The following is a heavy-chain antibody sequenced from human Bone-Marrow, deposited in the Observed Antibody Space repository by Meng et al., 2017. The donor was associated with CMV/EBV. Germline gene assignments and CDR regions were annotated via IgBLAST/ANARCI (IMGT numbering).Heavy chain of an antibody. V-gene: IGHV4-34*01. CDR3: ARDEEGILGH. CDR2: LKHSGDT. Sequence: QVPLQQRGAGLWKPSASLSLTCAVVGGSFSGYYWSWIRQPPGKGWEWIGALKHSGDTNYNPSLKSRATISLDMSKNQCSLNLNSVTAADTAVYFCARDEEGILGHWGQGTLVVASS. CDR1: GGSFSGYY. J-gene: IGHJ4*02. D-gene: IGHD3-16*01.